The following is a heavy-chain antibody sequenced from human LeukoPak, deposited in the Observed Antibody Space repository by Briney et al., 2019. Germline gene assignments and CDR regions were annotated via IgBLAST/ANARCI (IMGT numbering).Heavy chain of an antibody. Sequence: PGGSLRLSCAASGFTFSSYEMNWVRQAPGKGLEWVSYISSSGSTIYYADSVKGRFTISRDNAKNSLYLQMNSLRAEDTAVYYCARESSVSASNNAFDIWGQGTMVTVSS. J-gene: IGHJ3*02. CDR3: ARESSVSASNNAFDI. CDR2: ISSSGSTI. CDR1: GFTFSSYE. D-gene: IGHD4-11*01. V-gene: IGHV3-48*03.